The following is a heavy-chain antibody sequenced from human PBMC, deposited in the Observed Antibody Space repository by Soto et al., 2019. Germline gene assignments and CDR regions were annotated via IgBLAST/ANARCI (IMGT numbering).Heavy chain of an antibody. CDR3: ARGGPVIIPAATNWFDP. V-gene: IGHV1-69*06. CDR2: IIPIFATP. CDR1: GGFNSYS. Sequence: QVQLVQSGAEVKKPGSSVKVSCKGSGGFNSYSISWVRQAPGQGPEWMGGIIPIFATPTYAQKFQGRVTITADKSTGTAYRELSRLTSEHTAGYYCARGGPVIIPAATNWFDPWGQGTLVSVSS. J-gene: IGHJ5*02. D-gene: IGHD2-2*01.